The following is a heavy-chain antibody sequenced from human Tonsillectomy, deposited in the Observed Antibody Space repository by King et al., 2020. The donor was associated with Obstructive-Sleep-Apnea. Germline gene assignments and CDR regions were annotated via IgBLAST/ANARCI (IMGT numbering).Heavy chain of an antibody. CDR1: GYTFTSYY. CDR3: AREIAEDDTREAFDI. J-gene: IGHJ3*02. Sequence: QVQLVESGAEVKKPGASVKVSCKASGYTFTSYYIHWVRQAPGQGLEWMGWINPGSGGTNCAQKFQGSVTMTRDTSISTAYMEVGRLRSDDTAVYFCAREIAEDDTREAFDIWGQGTMVTVSS. V-gene: IGHV1-2*02. D-gene: IGHD6-13*01. CDR2: INPGSGGT.